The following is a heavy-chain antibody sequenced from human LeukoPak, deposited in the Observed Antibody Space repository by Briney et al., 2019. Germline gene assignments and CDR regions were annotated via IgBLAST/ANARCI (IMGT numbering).Heavy chain of an antibody. CDR3: ARETDYYDSSGPGNWFDP. Sequence: SETLSLTCTVSGGSISSYYWSWIRQPAGKGLEWIGRIYTSGSTSYNPSLKSRVTMSVDTSKNQFSLKLSSVTAADTAVYYCARETDYYDSSGPGNWFDPWGQGTLVTVSS. V-gene: IGHV4-4*07. D-gene: IGHD3-22*01. J-gene: IGHJ5*02. CDR2: IYTSGST. CDR1: GGSISSYY.